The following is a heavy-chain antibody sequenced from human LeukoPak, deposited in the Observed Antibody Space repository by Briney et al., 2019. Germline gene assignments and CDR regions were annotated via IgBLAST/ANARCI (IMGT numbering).Heavy chain of an antibody. J-gene: IGHJ4*02. CDR2: INPNSGGT. Sequence: ASVKVSCKASGYTFTGYYTHWVRQAPGQGLEWMGWINPNSGGTNYAQKSQGRVTMTRDTSISTAYMELSRLRSDDTAVYYCARDERRRSGSYYNNYFDYWGQGTLVTVSS. V-gene: IGHV1-2*02. CDR1: GYTFTGYY. CDR3: ARDERRRSGSYYNNYFDY. D-gene: IGHD3-10*01.